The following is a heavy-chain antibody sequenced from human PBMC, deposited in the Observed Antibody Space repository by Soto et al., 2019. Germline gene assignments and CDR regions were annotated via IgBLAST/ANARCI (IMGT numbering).Heavy chain of an antibody. V-gene: IGHV4-31*03. J-gene: IGHJ5*02. Sequence: SETLSLTCTVSGGSISSGGYYWSWFRQHPGKGLEWIGYIYYSGSTYYNPSLKSRVTISVDTSKNQFSLKLSSVTAADTAVYYCAMAGGNWFDPWGQGTLVTVSS. CDR3: AMAGGNWFDP. D-gene: IGHD2-15*01. CDR2: IYYSGST. CDR1: GGSISSGGYY.